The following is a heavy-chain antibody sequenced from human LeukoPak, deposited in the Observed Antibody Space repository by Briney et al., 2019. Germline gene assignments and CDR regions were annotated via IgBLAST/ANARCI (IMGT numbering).Heavy chain of an antibody. D-gene: IGHD5/OR15-5a*01. CDR2: SRNKAKSYTT. V-gene: IGHV3-72*01. Sequence: LPGGSLRLSCAVSGFTFSDHYMDWIRQAPGKGLEWVGRSRNKAKSYTTEYAASVKGRFTISRDDSKNSLYLQMNSLKTEDTAVYYCIRVTRPSSVGNDDYWGQGTLVTVSS. J-gene: IGHJ4*02. CDR3: IRVTRPSSVGNDDY. CDR1: GFTFSDHY.